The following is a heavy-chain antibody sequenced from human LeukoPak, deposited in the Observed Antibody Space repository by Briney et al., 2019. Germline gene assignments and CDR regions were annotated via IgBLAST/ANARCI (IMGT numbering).Heavy chain of an antibody. CDR3: ARKSRGYYYYYGMDV. Sequence: SETLSLTCAVYGGSFSGYYWSWIRQPPGKGLEWLGEINHSGSTNYNPSLKSRVTISVDTSKNQFSLKLSSVTAADTAVYYCARKSRGYYYYYGMDVWGQGTTVTVSS. V-gene: IGHV4-34*01. J-gene: IGHJ6*02. CDR1: GGSFSGYY. CDR2: INHSGST.